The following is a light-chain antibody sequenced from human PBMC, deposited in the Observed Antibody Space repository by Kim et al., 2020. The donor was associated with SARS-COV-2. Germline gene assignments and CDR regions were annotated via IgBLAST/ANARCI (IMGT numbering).Light chain of an antibody. J-gene: IGKJ4*01. Sequence: EIDVTQSPATLSVSPGERATLSCRASQRIGSNLAWYQHKPGQAPRLLVYGASTRATGVPVRFSGSGSGTEFTLTISSLQSEDFAIYYCQQYNNWPRELAFGGGTKVEI. CDR1: QRIGSN. V-gene: IGKV3D-15*01. CDR3: QQYNNWPRELA. CDR2: GAS.